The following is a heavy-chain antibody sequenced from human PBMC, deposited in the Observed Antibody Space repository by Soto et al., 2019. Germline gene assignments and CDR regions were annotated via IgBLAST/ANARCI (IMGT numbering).Heavy chain of an antibody. CDR3: AREMITMVRGVIIRDAFDI. CDR2: IYYSGST. Sequence: QVQLQESGPGLVKPSETLSLTCTVSGGSISSYYWSWIRQPPGKGLEWIGYIYYSGSTNYNPSLKSRVTISVDTSKNQFSLKLSSVTAADTAVYYCAREMITMVRGVIIRDAFDIWGQGTMVTVSS. V-gene: IGHV4-59*01. D-gene: IGHD3-10*01. J-gene: IGHJ3*02. CDR1: GGSISSYY.